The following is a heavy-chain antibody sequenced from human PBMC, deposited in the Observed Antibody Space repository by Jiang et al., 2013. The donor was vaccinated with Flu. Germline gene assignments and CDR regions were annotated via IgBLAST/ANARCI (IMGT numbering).Heavy chain of an antibody. CDR1: GGSFSGYY. CDR3: ARVWVGYCSGGSCSSRGYYYYGMDV. Sequence: TLSLTCAVYGGSFSGYYWSWIRQPPGKGLEWIGEINHSGSTNYNPSLKSRVTIPVDTSKNQFSLKLSSVTAADTAVYYCARVWVGYCSGGSCSSRGYYYYGMDVWGQGTTVTVSS. CDR2: INHSGST. D-gene: IGHD2-15*01. V-gene: IGHV4-34*01. J-gene: IGHJ6*02.